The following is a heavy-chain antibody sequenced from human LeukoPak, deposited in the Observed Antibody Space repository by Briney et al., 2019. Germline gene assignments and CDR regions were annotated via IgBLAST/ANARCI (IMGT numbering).Heavy chain of an antibody. Sequence: SQTLSLTCTVSGGSISSGSYYWRWIRQPPGKGLEWIGYIYYSGSTNYNPSLKSRVTISVDTSKNQFSLKLSSVTAADTAVYYCARFRVDTAMAAFDYWGQGTLVTVSS. CDR1: GGSISSGSYY. V-gene: IGHV4-61*01. CDR3: ARFRVDTAMAAFDY. J-gene: IGHJ4*02. D-gene: IGHD5-18*01. CDR2: IYYSGST.